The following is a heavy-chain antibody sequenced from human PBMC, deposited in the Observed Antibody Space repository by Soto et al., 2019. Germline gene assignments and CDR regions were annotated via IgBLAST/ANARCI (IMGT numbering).Heavy chain of an antibody. Sequence: SVKVSCKASGGTFSSYAISWVRQAPGQGLEWMGGIIPIFGTANYAQKFQGRVTITADESTSTAYMELSSLRSEDTAVYYCADCSSTSCYSYYGMDVWGQGTTVTVSS. CDR1: GGTFSSYA. V-gene: IGHV1-69*13. CDR3: ADCSSTSCYSYYGMDV. J-gene: IGHJ6*02. D-gene: IGHD2-2*02. CDR2: IIPIFGTA.